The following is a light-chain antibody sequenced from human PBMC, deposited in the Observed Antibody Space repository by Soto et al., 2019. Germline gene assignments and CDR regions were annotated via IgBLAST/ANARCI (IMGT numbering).Light chain of an antibody. CDR2: EVS. CDR3: CSHAGSTAFVV. CDR1: SSDVGSYNL. V-gene: IGLV2-23*02. J-gene: IGLJ2*01. Sequence: QSVLTQPASVSGSPGQSITISCIGTSSDVGSYNLVSWYQQHPGKAPKLLIYEVSKRPSGISYRFSGSKSGNTASLTISGLQPEDEADYYCCSHAGSTAFVVFGGGTKVTVL.